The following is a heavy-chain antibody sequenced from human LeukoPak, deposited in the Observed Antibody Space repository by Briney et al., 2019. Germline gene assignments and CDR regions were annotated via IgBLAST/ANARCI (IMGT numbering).Heavy chain of an antibody. Sequence: PGRSLRLSCAASGFMFDDYAMHWVRHAPGKGLEWVSGISWNSGNIVYADSVKGRFTISRDNAKNSLYLQMNSLRAEDMALYYCAKAGYCSGGSCYYFDYWGQGTLVTVSS. J-gene: IGHJ4*02. CDR1: GFMFDDYA. D-gene: IGHD2-15*01. V-gene: IGHV3-9*03. CDR3: AKAGYCSGGSCYYFDY. CDR2: ISWNSGNI.